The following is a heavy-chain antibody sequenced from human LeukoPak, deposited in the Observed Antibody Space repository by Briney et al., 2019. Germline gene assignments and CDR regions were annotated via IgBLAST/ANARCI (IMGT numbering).Heavy chain of an antibody. J-gene: IGHJ3*02. V-gene: IGHV3-74*01. CDR2: INSDGSST. CDR1: GFTFSSYW. D-gene: IGHD6-13*01. Sequence: GGSLRLSCAASGFTFSSYWMHWVRQAPGKGLVWVSRINSDGSSTSYADSVKGRFTISRDNAKNTLYLQMNSLGAEDTAVYYCARVSLQLVRAFDIWGQGTMVTVSS. CDR3: ARVSLQLVRAFDI.